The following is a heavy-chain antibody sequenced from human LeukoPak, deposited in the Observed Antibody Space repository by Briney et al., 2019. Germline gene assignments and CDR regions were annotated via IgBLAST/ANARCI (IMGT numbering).Heavy chain of an antibody. Sequence: YPGGSLRLSCAASGFTFSSYWMSWVRQAPGKGVEWVANIKQDGSEKYYVDPVKGRFTISRDNAKNSLYLQMNSLRAEDTAVYYCARVRKVTTRYYYYYYYMDVWGKGTTVTVSS. CDR1: GFTFSSYW. CDR3: ARVRKVTTRYYYYYYYMDV. V-gene: IGHV3-7*01. D-gene: IGHD4-17*01. CDR2: IKQDGSEK. J-gene: IGHJ6*03.